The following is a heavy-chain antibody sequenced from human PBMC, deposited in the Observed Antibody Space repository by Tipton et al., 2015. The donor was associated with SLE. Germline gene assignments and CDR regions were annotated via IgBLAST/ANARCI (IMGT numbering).Heavy chain of an antibody. D-gene: IGHD6-19*01. CDR2: IYTSGST. CDR3: AREDGSGWYDY. J-gene: IGHJ4*02. Sequence: TLSLTCTVSGDSISSYYWSWIRQPPGKGLEWIGYIYTSGSTYYNPSLKSQITISIDTSKNQFSLKMRSVNAADTAVYYCAREDGSGWYDYWGQGTLVTVSS. V-gene: IGHV4-4*09. CDR1: GDSISSYY.